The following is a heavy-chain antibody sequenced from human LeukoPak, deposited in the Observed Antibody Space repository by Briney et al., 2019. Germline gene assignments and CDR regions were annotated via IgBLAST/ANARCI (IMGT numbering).Heavy chain of an antibody. CDR3: AADYYDSSGYYYAY. V-gene: IGHV1-58*02. Sequence: SVKVSCKASGFTFTSSAMQWVRQARGQRLEWIGWIVVGSGNKNYAQKFQERVTITRDMSTSTAYMELSSLRSEDTAVYYCAADYYDSSGYYYAYWGQGTLVTVSS. CDR2: IVVGSGNK. J-gene: IGHJ4*02. CDR1: GFTFTSSA. D-gene: IGHD3-22*01.